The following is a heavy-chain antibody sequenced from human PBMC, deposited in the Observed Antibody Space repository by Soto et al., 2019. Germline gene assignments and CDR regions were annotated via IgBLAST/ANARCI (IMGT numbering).Heavy chain of an antibody. Sequence: GGSLRLSCAASGFTFSSYAMSWVRQAPGKGLEWVSAISGSGGSTYYADSVKGRFTISRDNSKNMLYLQMNSLRAEDTAVYYCARDLHMAPPYYYYGMDVWGQGTTVTVSS. V-gene: IGHV3-23*01. CDR1: GFTFSSYA. CDR2: ISGSGGST. J-gene: IGHJ6*02. CDR3: ARDLHMAPPYYYYGMDV.